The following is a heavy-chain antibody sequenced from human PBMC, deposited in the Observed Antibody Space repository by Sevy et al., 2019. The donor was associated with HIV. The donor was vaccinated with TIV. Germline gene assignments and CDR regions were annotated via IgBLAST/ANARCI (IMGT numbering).Heavy chain of an antibody. CDR1: GFTFSSYG. CDR2: IWYDGSNK. D-gene: IGHD2-2*02. CDR3: ARAEVVVPAAIPTYAFDI. V-gene: IGHV3-33*01. Sequence: GGSLRLSCAASGFTFSSYGMHWVRQAPGKGLEWVAVIWYDGSNKYYADSVKGRFTISRDNSKNTLYLQMNSLRAEDTAVYYCARAEVVVPAAIPTYAFDIWGQWTMVTVSS. J-gene: IGHJ3*02.